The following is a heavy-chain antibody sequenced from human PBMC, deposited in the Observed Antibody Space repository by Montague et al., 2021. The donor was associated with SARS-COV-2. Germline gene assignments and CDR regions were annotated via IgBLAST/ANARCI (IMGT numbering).Heavy chain of an antibody. CDR3: ASLTLGYCSSTSCYSDWFDP. CDR2: INHSGGI. Sequence: SETLSLTCAVYGGSFSGYYWSWIRQPPGKGLEWIGEINHSGGINYNPSLKSRVTISVDTSKNQFSLKLSSVTAADTAVYYCASLTLGYCSSTSCYSDWFDPWGQGTLVTVSS. V-gene: IGHV4-34*01. J-gene: IGHJ5*02. CDR1: GGSFSGYY. D-gene: IGHD2-2*02.